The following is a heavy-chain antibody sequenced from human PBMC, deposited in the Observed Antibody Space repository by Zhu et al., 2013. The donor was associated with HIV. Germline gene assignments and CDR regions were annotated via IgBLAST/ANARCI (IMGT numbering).Heavy chain of an antibody. D-gene: IGHD2-15*01. CDR3: ARGGCSGGSCYGRYDY. Sequence: QVQLVQSGAEVKKPGASVKVSCKASGYTFTGYYMHWVRQAPGQGLEWMGWINPNSGGTNYAQKFQGRVTMTRDTSISTAYMELSSLRSDDTAVYYCARGGCSGGSCYGRYDYWGQGTLVTVSS. J-gene: IGHJ4*02. V-gene: IGHV1-2*02. CDR2: INPNSGGT. CDR1: GYTFTGYY.